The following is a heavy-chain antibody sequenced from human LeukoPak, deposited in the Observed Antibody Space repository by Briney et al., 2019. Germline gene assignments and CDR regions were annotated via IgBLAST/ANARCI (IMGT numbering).Heavy chain of an antibody. V-gene: IGHV3-9*01. J-gene: IGHJ2*01. CDR1: GYTFDDYG. D-gene: IGHD6-13*01. CDR3: AKGGAAADNYWYFDL. CDR2: ISWYRGSI. Sequence: GRSLRLSCAASGYTFDDYGMHWVRQAPGKGLEWVSGISWYRGSIGYADSVKGRFTISRDTAKNSLYLQMNSLRPEDTALYYCAKGGAAADNYWYFDLWGRGTLVTVSS.